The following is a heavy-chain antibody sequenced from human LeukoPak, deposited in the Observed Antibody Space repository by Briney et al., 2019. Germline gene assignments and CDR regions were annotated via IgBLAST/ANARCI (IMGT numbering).Heavy chain of an antibody. D-gene: IGHD5-24*01. V-gene: IGHV3-30*02. CDR2: IRSDGSNK. CDR3: ARATSGSRDGYNWRFDY. CDR1: GFTFSSYG. J-gene: IGHJ4*02. Sequence: PGGSLRLSCAASGFTFSSYGMHWVRQAPGKGLEWVAFIRSDGSNKYYADSVKGRFTISRDNSKLYLQMNSLRAEDTAVYYCARATSGSRDGYNWRFDYWGQGTLVTVSS.